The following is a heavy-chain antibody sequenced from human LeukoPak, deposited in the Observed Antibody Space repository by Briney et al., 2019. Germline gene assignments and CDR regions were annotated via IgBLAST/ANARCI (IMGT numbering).Heavy chain of an antibody. D-gene: IGHD6-19*01. CDR1: GFTFSSYS. CDR2: ISSSSSYI. CDR3: ARNYLGSVAGMMGNAFDI. V-gene: IGHV3-21*01. J-gene: IGHJ3*02. Sequence: GGSLRLSCAASGFTFSSYSMNWVRQAPGKRLEWVSSISSSSSYIYYADSVKGRFTISRDNAKNSLYLQMNSLRAEDTAVYYCARNYLGSVAGMMGNAFDIWGQGTMVTVSS.